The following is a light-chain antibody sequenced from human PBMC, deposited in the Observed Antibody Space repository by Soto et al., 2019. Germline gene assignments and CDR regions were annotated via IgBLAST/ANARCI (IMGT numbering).Light chain of an antibody. CDR2: DNY. V-gene: IGLV1-51*01. CDR1: SSNIGKNY. CDR3: GTWDNSLSAGL. J-gene: IGLJ3*02. Sequence: QSVLTQPPSVSAAPGQKVTISCSGSSSNIGKNYVSWYQQVPGTAPKVLIYDNYKRPSGIPDRFSGSKSGTSATLDITGLQTGDEADYYCGTWDNSLSAGLFGGGTKLTVL.